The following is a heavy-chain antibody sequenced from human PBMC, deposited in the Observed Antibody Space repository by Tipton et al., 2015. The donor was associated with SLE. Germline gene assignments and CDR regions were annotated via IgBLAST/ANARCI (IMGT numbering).Heavy chain of an antibody. CDR2: ISSSSSYT. J-gene: IGHJ3*02. V-gene: IGHV3-11*06. Sequence: SLRLSCAASGFTFSDHYMDWVRQAPGKGLEWVSYISSSSSYTNYADSVKGRFTISRDNAKNSLYLQMNSLRAEDTAVYYCASLHSGYAFDIWGQGTMVTVSS. D-gene: IGHD5-12*01. CDR3: ASLHSGYAFDI. CDR1: GFTFSDHY.